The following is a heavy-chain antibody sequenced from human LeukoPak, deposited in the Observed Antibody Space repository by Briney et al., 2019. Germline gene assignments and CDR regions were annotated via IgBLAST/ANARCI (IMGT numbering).Heavy chain of an antibody. CDR3: ARDGRSHRITMIVVGSDAFDI. CDR1: GYTFSSYD. V-gene: IGHV1-18*01. D-gene: IGHD3-22*01. J-gene: IGHJ3*02. CDR2: ISAYNGNT. Sequence: ASVKVSCKASGYTFSSYDISWVRQAPGQGLEWMGWISAYNGNTNYAQKLQGRVTMTTDTSTSTAYLELRSLRSDDTAVYYCARDGRSHRITMIVVGSDAFDIWGQGTMVTVSS.